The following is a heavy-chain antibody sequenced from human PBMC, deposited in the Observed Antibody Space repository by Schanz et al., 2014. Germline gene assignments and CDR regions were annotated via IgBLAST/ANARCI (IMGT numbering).Heavy chain of an antibody. V-gene: IGHV1-69*08. J-gene: IGHJ5*02. D-gene: IGHD3-22*01. CDR2: VIPILGVT. CDR1: GGTFSRLT. Sequence: QVQLVQSGADVKKPGSSVRVSCKASGGTFSRLTFSWVRQAPGQGLEWMGRVIPILGVTHYAQKFQGRVTITADKSTTTAYMELNSLNSDDTTVYYCAREVGLYDRGWFDPWGQGTLVIVSS. CDR3: AREVGLYDRGWFDP.